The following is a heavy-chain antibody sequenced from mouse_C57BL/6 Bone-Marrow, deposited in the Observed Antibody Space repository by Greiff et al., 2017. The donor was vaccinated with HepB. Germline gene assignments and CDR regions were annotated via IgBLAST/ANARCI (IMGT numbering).Heavy chain of an antibody. J-gene: IGHJ1*03. CDR2: IYPRDGST. CDR3: ARWGYGSSLWYFDV. D-gene: IGHD1-1*01. Sequence: VQLQQSAAALVKPGASVKISCKVSGYTFTDPTIHWMKQRPEQGLEWIGYIYPRDGSTKYNEKFKGKATLTADKSSSTAYMQLNSLTSEDSAVYFCARWGYGSSLWYFDVWGTGTTVTVSS. CDR1: GYTFTDPT. V-gene: IGHV1-78*01.